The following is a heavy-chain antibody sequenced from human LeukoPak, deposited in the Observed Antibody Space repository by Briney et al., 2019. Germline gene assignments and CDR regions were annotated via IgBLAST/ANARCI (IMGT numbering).Heavy chain of an antibody. CDR1: GGSFSGYY. Sequence: SETLSLTCAVYGGSFSGYYWSWIRQPPGKGLEWIGEINHSGSTNYNPSLKSRVTISVDTSKNQFSLKLSSVTAADTAVYYCARTRGGMVRFDYWGQGTLVIVSS. D-gene: IGHD3-10*01. V-gene: IGHV4-34*01. CDR3: ARTRGGMVRFDY. CDR2: INHSGST. J-gene: IGHJ4*02.